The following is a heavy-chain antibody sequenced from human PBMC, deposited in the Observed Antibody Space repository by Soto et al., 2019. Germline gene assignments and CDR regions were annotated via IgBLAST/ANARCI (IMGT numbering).Heavy chain of an antibody. Sequence: PGGSLRLSCAASGFTFSSYSMNWVRQAPGKGLEWVSYISSSSSTIYYADSVKGRFTISRDNAKNSLYLQMNSLRDEDTAVYYCARDQSGSSGWYSFDYWGQGTLVTVSS. CDR3: ARDQSGSSGWYSFDY. CDR2: ISSSSSTI. J-gene: IGHJ4*02. CDR1: GFTFSSYS. V-gene: IGHV3-48*02. D-gene: IGHD6-19*01.